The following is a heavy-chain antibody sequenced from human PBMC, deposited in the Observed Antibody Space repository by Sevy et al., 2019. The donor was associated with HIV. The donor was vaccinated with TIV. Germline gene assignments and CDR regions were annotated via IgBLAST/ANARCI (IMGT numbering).Heavy chain of an antibody. CDR2: ISSSSSYI. CDR1: GFTFSSYS. V-gene: IGHV3-21*01. CDR3: ARDSKVEFTMVRGVIKVTNYYYGMDV. D-gene: IGHD3-10*01. Sequence: GGSLRLSCAASGFTFSSYSMNWVRQAPGKGLEWDSSISSSSSYIYYADSVKRRFTISRDNAKNSLYLQMNSLRAEDTAVYYCARDSKVEFTMVRGVIKVTNYYYGMDVWGQGTTVTVSS. J-gene: IGHJ6*02.